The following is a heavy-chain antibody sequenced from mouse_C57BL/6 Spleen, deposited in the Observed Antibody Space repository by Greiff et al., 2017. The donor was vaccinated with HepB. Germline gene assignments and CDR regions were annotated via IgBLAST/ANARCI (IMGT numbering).Heavy chain of an antibody. Sequence: QVQLQQPGAELVKPGASVKLSCKASGYTFTSYWMQWVKQRPGQGLEWIGEIDPSDSYTNYNQKFKGKATLTVDTSSSTAYMQLSSLTSEDSAVYYCARGGLRRTAWFAYWGQGTLVTVSA. J-gene: IGHJ3*01. CDR1: GYTFTSYW. CDR3: ARGGLRRTAWFAY. D-gene: IGHD2-4*01. CDR2: IDPSDSYT. V-gene: IGHV1-50*01.